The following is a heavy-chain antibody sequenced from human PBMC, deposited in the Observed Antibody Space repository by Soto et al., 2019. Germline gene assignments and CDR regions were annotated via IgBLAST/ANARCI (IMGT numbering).Heavy chain of an antibody. D-gene: IGHD5-12*01. CDR2: IKLDASEK. J-gene: IGHJ4*01. CDR1: GFTFGSYW. V-gene: IGHV3-7*01. Sequence: QPGGSLRLSCAASGFTFGSYWMRWVRQAPGKGLEWLAIIKLDASEKKYVDSVKGRFTMARDNAKNALYLQMDSLRAEDTAVYYSAIDSGDSAGASGNHYHDYWGHGTLVTVSS. CDR3: AIDSGDSAGASGNHYHDY.